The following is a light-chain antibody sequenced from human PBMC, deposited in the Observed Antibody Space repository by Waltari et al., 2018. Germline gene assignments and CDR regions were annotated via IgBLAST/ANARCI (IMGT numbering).Light chain of an antibody. J-gene: IGKJ2*01. CDR1: QHVGNS. CDR2: DAA. V-gene: IGKV3-11*01. CDR3: QQRSNWHT. Sequence: ENVLTQSPATLSLSPGEAAPLSCRAVQHVGNSLAWYHPKPGQAPRLLIYDAANRASGIPARFSGSGSGTDFTLTISSLEPDDFAVYYCQQRSNWHTFGQGTRLEIK.